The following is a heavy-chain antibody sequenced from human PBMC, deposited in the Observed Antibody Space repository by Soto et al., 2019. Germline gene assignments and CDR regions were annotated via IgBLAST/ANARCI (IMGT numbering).Heavy chain of an antibody. Sequence: GGSLRLSCAASGFTFSSYGMHWVRQAPGKGLEWVAVIWCDGSNKYYADSVKGRFTISRDNSKNTLYLQMNSLRAEDTAVYYCARDPGYGSGSYSYYYYGMDVWGQGTTVTVSS. V-gene: IGHV3-33*01. CDR1: GFTFSSYG. CDR3: ARDPGYGSGSYSYYYYGMDV. CDR2: IWCDGSNK. D-gene: IGHD3-10*01. J-gene: IGHJ6*02.